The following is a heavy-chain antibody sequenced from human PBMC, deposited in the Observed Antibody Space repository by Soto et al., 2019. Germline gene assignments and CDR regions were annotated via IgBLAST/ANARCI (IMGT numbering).Heavy chain of an antibody. J-gene: IGHJ4*02. D-gene: IGHD3-10*01. CDR3: ASSKYYYGSVWDY. CDR2: IYYSGST. CDR1: GGSISNSSYY. Sequence: SETLTLTCTVSGGSISNSSYYWGWIRQPPGKGLEWSGSIYYSGSTYCNPSLNSRVTISVDTSKNQFSLKLSAVTAADTAVYYCASSKYYYGSVWDYWGQGTLVTVFS. V-gene: IGHV4-39*01.